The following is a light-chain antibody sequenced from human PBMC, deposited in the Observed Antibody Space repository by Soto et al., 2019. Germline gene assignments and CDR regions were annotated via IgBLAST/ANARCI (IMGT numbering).Light chain of an antibody. CDR3: PQHST. V-gene: IGKV3-11*01. CDR1: QSVSRY. Sequence: EIVLTQSPATLSLSPGERATLSCRASQSVSRYLAWYQQKPGQAPRLLIYDASNRTTGIPARFSGSGSGTDFTHTISSQAPEDFAVYYCPQHSTFGQGTKVEIK. CDR2: DAS. J-gene: IGKJ1*01.